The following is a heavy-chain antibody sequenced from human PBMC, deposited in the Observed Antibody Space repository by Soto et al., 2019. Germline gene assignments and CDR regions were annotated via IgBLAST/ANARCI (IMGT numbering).Heavy chain of an antibody. D-gene: IGHD3-10*01. V-gene: IGHV4-34*01. Sequence: QVQLQQWGAGLLKPSETLSLTCAVYGGSFSGYYWSWIRQPPGKGLEWIGAINHSGSTNYNPCLKIRVTISVYRSTHQFALKLSSVTAADTAVYYCARGGITMVRGVFEIGLVFDYWGQGTLVTVSS. J-gene: IGHJ4*02. CDR1: GGSFSGYY. CDR3: ARGGITMVRGVFEIGLVFDY. CDR2: INHSGST.